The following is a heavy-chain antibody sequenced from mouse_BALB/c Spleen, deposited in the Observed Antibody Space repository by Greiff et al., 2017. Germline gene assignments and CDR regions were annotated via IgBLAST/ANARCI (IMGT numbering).Heavy chain of an antibody. CDR3: AREEGTTVVTDY. CDR2: IDPANGNT. V-gene: IGHV14-3*02. J-gene: IGHJ2*01. Sequence: EVQLHQSGAELVKPGASVKLSCTASGFNIKDTYMHWVKQRPEQGLEWIGRIDPANGNTKYDPKFQGKATITADTSSNTAYLQLSSLTSEDTAVYYCAREEGTTVVTDYWGQGTTLTVSS. D-gene: IGHD1-1*01. CDR1: GFNIKDTY.